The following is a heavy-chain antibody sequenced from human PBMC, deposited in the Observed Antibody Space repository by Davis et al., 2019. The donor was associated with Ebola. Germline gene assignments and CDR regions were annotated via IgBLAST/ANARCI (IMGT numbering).Heavy chain of an antibody. Sequence: AVSVKVSCKASGYTFTSYGISWVRQAPGQGLEWMGWISAYNGNTNYAQKLQGRVTMTTDTSTSTAYMELSRLRSDDTAVYYCARGGATGTQGVYYYYGMDVWGQGTTVTVSS. V-gene: IGHV1-18*01. CDR2: ISAYNGNT. D-gene: IGHD1-1*01. J-gene: IGHJ6*02. CDR3: ARGGATGTQGVYYYYGMDV. CDR1: GYTFTSYG.